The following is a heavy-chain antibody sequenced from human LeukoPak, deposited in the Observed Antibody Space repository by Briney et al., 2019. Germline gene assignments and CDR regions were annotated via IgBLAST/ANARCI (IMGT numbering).Heavy chain of an antibody. CDR2: INPNSGGT. V-gene: IGHV1-2*02. D-gene: IGHD1-20*01. CDR3: ARDGLVTATTHRIYNWFDP. J-gene: IGHJ5*02. CDR1: GYTFTGYY. Sequence: GASVKVSCKASGYTFTGYYMHWVRQAPGQGREWMGWINPNSGGTNYAQKFQGRVTMTRDTSISTAYMELSRLRSDDTAVYYCARDGLVTATTHRIYNWFDPWGQGTLVTVSS.